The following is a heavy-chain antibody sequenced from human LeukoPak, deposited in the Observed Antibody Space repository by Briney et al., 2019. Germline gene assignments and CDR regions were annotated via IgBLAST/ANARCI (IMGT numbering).Heavy chain of an antibody. CDR3: ARDYYYGSGSSGFDY. CDR2: INSGGDAT. CDR1: GFTFSIHN. D-gene: IGHD3-10*01. J-gene: IGHJ4*02. Sequence: PGGSLRLSCAASGFTFSIHNMDWVRQAPGKGLEWISYINSGGDATHYADSVKGRFTISRDNAKNSLYLQMNSLRAEDTAVYYCARDYYYGSGSSGFDYWGQGTLVTVSS. V-gene: IGHV3-48*04.